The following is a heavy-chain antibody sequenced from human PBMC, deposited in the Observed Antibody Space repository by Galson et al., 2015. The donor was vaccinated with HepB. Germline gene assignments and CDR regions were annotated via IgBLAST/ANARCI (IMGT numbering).Heavy chain of an antibody. CDR3: ARGERLGELSSFDY. V-gene: IGHV1-18*01. CDR1: GYSFTNYG. Sequence: SVKVSCKASGYSFTNYGISWVRQAPGQGPEWMGWINPYNGNTNYAQHLQGRVTMTTDASTNMAYMEMRSLRSDDTAVYYCARGERLGELSSFDYWGQGTLVTVSS. D-gene: IGHD3-16*02. J-gene: IGHJ4*02. CDR2: INPYNGNT.